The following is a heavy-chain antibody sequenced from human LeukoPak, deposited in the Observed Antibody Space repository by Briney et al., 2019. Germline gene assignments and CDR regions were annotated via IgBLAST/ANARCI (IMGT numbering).Heavy chain of an antibody. D-gene: IGHD3-3*01. V-gene: IGHV3-66*02. Sequence: GGSLRLSCAASRFTVSSNYMGWVRQAPGKGLDWVSVLYADGSKYYPDSVKGRFTISRDNSQNTLYLQLDSLRAEDTAVYYCARLLDGSGYGAFDIWGQGTMVTVSS. CDR3: ARLLDGSGYGAFDI. CDR1: RFTVSSNY. J-gene: IGHJ3*02. CDR2: LYADGSK.